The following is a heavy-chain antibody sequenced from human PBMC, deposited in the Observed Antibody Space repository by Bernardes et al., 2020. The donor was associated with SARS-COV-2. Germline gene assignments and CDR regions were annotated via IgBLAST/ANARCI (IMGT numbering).Heavy chain of an antibody. V-gene: IGHV3-48*03. CDR2: ISSSGSTI. CDR1: GFSSGSYE. J-gene: IGHJ5*02. CDR3: ARAHRRHGWFDP. Sequence: GGSLRLSCAASGFSSGSYEMNWVRQAPGKGLEWVSYISSSGSTIYYADSVKGRLTIARDKAKNSLYLQMNSLGAEDTAVYYCARAHRRHGWFDPWGHGTLVTVSP.